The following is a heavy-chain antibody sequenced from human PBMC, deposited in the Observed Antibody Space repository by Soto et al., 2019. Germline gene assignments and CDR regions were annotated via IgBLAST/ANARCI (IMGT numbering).Heavy chain of an antibody. D-gene: IGHD6-13*01. V-gene: IGHV1-3*01. J-gene: IGHJ5*02. Sequence: QVQLVQSGAEVKKPGASVKVSCKASGYTFTSYAMHWVRQAPGQRLEWMGWINAGNGNTKYSQKFQGRVTITRDTSASTAYMELSSLRSEDTAVYYCARVVAAAGTFWFDPWGQGTLVTVSS. CDR1: GYTFTSYA. CDR3: ARVVAAAGTFWFDP. CDR2: INAGNGNT.